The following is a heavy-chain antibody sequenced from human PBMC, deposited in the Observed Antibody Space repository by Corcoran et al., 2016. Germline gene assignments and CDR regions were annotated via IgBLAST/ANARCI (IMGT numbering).Heavy chain of an antibody. CDR3: AGRTGTTKDYYYYGMDV. CDR2: IIPIFGTA. CDR1: GGTFSSYA. Sequence: QVQLVQSGAEVKKPGSSVKVSCKASGGTFSSYAISWVRQAPGQGLEWMGGIIPIFGTANYAQKFQGRVTITADESTSTAYMELSSLRSEDTAVYYWAGRTGTTKDYYYYGMDVWGQGTTVTVSS. V-gene: IGHV1-69*01. D-gene: IGHD1-7*01. J-gene: IGHJ6*02.